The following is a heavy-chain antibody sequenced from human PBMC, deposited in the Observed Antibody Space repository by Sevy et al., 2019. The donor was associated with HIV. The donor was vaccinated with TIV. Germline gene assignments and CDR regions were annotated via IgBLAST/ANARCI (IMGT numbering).Heavy chain of an antibody. J-gene: IGHJ4*02. CDR1: GYTFTSYD. Sequence: ASVKVSCKASGYTFTSYDINWVRQATGQGLEWMGWMNPNRGNTGYAQKFQGRVNMTRNTSISTAYMELSSLRSEDTAVYYCARGTPKDTDRPLNYWGKGTLVTVSS. CDR2: MNPNRGNT. CDR3: ARGTPKDTDRPLNY. V-gene: IGHV1-8*01. D-gene: IGHD5-18*01.